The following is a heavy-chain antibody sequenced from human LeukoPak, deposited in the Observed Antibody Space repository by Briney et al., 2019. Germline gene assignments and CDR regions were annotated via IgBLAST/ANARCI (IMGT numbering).Heavy chain of an antibody. V-gene: IGHV1-2*02. D-gene: IGHD4-11*01. CDR2: INPNSGGT. CDR1: GYIFTDYY. CDR3: ARAPGYRSNYDFDY. J-gene: IGHJ4*02. Sequence: GASVKVSCKASGYIFTDYYMHWVRQAPGQGLEWMGWINPNSGGTNYAQKFQGRVTMTRDTSISTAYMELSRLRSDDTAVYYCARAPGYRSNYDFDYWGQGTLVTVSS.